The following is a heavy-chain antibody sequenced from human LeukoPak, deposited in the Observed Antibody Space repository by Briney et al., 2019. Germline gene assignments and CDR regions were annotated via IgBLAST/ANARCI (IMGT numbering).Heavy chain of an antibody. CDR2: ISHRGRT. CDR3: ARIPLYFLEPFDY. CDR1: GGSVSGYY. D-gene: IGHD3-3*01. V-gene: IGHV4-34*01. J-gene: IGHJ4*02. Sequence: RPSETLSLTCAVYGGSVSGYYWSWIRQPPGKGLEWIGEISHRGRTHYNPSLKGRVTMSVDASKNQFALEVDSVTAADTAVYYCARIPLYFLEPFDYWGQGILDTVFS.